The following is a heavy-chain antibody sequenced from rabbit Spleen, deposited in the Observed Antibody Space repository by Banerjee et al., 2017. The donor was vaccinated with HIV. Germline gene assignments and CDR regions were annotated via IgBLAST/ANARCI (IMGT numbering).Heavy chain of an antibody. Sequence: QEQLEESGGGLFQPGGSLALTCKASGFSHSSGDVLCWVRQAPGKGLEWIGCINTATGKDVYANWVNGRFTISRTSSTTVTLQMTSLTAADTATYFCARDLAAAIGWIFYLWGPGTLVTVS. CDR1: GFSHSSGDV. CDR3: ARDLAAAIGWIFYL. D-gene: IGHD4-1*01. J-gene: IGHJ4*01. V-gene: IGHV1S45*01. CDR2: INTATGKD.